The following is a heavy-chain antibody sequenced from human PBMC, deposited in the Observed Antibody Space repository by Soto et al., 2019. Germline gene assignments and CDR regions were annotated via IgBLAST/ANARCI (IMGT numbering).Heavy chain of an antibody. CDR2: IYYGGST. D-gene: IGHD2-2*01. CDR3: ARDRVGFDP. CDR1: GGSISSSSYY. V-gene: IGHV4-39*07. J-gene: IGHJ5*02. Sequence: PSETLSLTCTVSGGSISSSSYYWGWIRQPPGKGLEWIGSIYYGGSTYYNPSLKSPVTISVDTSKNQFSPKLSSVTAADTAVYYCARDRVGFDPWGQGTLVTVSS.